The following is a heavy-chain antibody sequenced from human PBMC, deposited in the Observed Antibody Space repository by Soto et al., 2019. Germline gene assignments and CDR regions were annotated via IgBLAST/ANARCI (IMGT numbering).Heavy chain of an antibody. J-gene: IGHJ4*02. CDR2: IYYSGST. Sequence: ETLSLTCTVSGGSISSSSYYWGWIRQPPGKGLEWIGSIYYSGSTYYNPSLKSRVTISVDTSKNQFSLKMSSVTAADTAVYYCARLDILTGDYIDYGGQGTLVTVS. CDR1: GGSISSSSYY. CDR3: ARLDILTGDYIDY. D-gene: IGHD3-9*01. V-gene: IGHV4-39*01.